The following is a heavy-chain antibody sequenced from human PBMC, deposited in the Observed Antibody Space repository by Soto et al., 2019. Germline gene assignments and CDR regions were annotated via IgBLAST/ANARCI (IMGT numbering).Heavy chain of an antibody. CDR1: GFTFSNYW. CDR3: ARSPGKYNSGSNDY. Sequence: EVQLVESGGGLVQPGGSLRLSCAASGFTFSNYWMHWVRQAPGKGLVWVSRINSDGSSTSYADSVSGRFTISRDNAKNTLYLQMNSLRVEDTAVYYCARSPGKYNSGSNDYWGQGTLVTVSS. J-gene: IGHJ4*02. D-gene: IGHD6-19*01. V-gene: IGHV3-74*01. CDR2: INSDGSST.